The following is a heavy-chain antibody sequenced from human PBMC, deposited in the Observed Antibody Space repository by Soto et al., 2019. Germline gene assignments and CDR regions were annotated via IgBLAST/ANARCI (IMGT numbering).Heavy chain of an antibody. V-gene: IGHV4-31*03. CDR1: GGSISSGGYY. CDR3: ARAEFMITFGGVIVPGPANYFDY. CDR2: IYYSGST. J-gene: IGHJ4*02. D-gene: IGHD3-16*02. Sequence: PSETLSLTCTVSGGSISSGGYYWSWIRQHPGKGLEWIGYIYYSGSTYYNPSLKSRVTISVDTSKNQFSLKLSSVTAADTAVYYCARAEFMITFGGVIVPGPANYFDYWGQGTLVTVSS.